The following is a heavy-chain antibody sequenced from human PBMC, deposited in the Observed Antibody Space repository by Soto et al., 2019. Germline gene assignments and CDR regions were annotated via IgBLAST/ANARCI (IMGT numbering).Heavy chain of an antibody. CDR2: FDPEDGET. CDR1: GYTLTELS. Sequence: GASVKVSCKVSGYTLTELSMHWVRQAPGKGLEWMGGFDPEDGETIYAQKFQGRVTMTEDTSTDTAYMELSSLRSEDTAVYYCATVQLYDILTGYDYWGQGTLVTVSS. J-gene: IGHJ4*02. V-gene: IGHV1-24*01. CDR3: ATVQLYDILTGYDY. D-gene: IGHD3-9*01.